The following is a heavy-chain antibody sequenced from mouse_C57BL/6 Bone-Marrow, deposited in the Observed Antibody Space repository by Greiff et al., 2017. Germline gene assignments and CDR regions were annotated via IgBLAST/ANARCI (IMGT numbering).Heavy chain of an antibody. D-gene: IGHD1-1*01. CDR3: ARRDYYYGTPNE. V-gene: IGHV1-64*01. CDR1: GYTFTSYW. Sequence: QVQLQQPGAELVKPGASVKLSCKASGYTFTSYWMHWVKQRPGQGLEWIGMFHPNSGSTNYNEKFKSKATLTVDKSSSTAYMQLSSLTSEDSAVYYCARRDYYYGTPNEWGTGTTVTVSS. CDR2: FHPNSGST. J-gene: IGHJ1*03.